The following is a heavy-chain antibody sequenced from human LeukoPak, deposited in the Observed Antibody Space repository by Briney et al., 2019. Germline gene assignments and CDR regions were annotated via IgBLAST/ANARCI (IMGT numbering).Heavy chain of an antibody. CDR2: ISYDGNNK. V-gene: IGHV3-30*18. CDR3: AKTPERRDVYRISPPFDY. D-gene: IGHD5-24*01. Sequence: GGSLRLSCAASGFTFSSYGIHWVRQVPGKGLEWVAVISYDGNNKYYADSVKGRFTISRDNFKNTLYLQMNSLRGEDTAVYYCAKTPERRDVYRISPPFDYWGQGTLVTVSS. J-gene: IGHJ4*02. CDR1: GFTFSSYG.